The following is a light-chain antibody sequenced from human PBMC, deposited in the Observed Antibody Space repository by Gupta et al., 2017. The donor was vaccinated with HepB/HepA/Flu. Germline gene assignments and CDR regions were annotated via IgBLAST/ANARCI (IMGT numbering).Light chain of an antibody. J-gene: IGKJ1*01. V-gene: IGKV3-11*01. CDR2: NAL. Sequence: EIVLTQSPATLSLSPGERATLSCRASQGVGFDLAWFQQRPGQAPRLLIYNALHRATDFPLRFSGSGSGTDFTLTISSLEPEDFAVYFCQQRSDWPRTFGQGTKVEIK. CDR3: QQRSDWPRT. CDR1: QGVGFD.